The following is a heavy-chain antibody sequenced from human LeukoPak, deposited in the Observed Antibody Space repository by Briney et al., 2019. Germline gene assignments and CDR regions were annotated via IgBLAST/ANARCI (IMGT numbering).Heavy chain of an antibody. J-gene: IGHJ4*02. CDR1: RGSISGSIRSYY. CDR3: ARIPLGYSGAYYFDY. D-gene: IGHD5-12*01. CDR2: ISSSGSV. Sequence: SETLSLTCTVSRGSISGSIRSYYWSWLRQPPEKGREWLGYISSSGSVNDNPSLRSRVTISVDTSKNQFFLNLSSVSAADTAVYYCARIPLGYSGAYYFDYWGQGTLVTVSP. V-gene: IGHV4-4*09.